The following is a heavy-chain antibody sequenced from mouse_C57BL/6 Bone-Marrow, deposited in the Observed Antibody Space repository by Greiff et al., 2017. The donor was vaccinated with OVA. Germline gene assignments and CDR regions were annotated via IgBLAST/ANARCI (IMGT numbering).Heavy chain of an antibody. V-gene: IGHV1-7*01. Sequence: VQLQQSGAELAKPGASVKLSCKASGYTFTSYWMPWVKQRPGQGLEWIGYINPSSGCTKYNQKFKDKATLTADKSSSTAYMQLSSLTSEDSAVYYCARRNGNGDWDGAFGYWGQGTTLTVSA. CDR3: ARRNGNGDWDGAFGY. CDR2: INPSSGCT. D-gene: IGHD2-1*01. J-gene: IGHJ2*01. CDR1: GYTFTSYW.